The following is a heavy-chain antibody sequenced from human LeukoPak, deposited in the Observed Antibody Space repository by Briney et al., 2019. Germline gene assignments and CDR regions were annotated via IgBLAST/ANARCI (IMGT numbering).Heavy chain of an antibody. CDR2: IIPIFGTA. CDR1: GGTFSSYA. Sequence: SVTVSCKASGGTFSSYAISWVRQAPGQGLEWMGGIIPIFGTANYAQKFQGRVTITADESTSTAYMELSSLRSEDTAVYYCARGRGYSYGYFDYWGQGTLVTVSS. J-gene: IGHJ4*02. V-gene: IGHV1-69*13. CDR3: ARGRGYSYGYFDY. D-gene: IGHD5-18*01.